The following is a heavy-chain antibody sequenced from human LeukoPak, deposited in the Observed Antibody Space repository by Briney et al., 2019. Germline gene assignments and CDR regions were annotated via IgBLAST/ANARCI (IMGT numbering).Heavy chain of an antibody. J-gene: IGHJ3*02. CDR2: IYYSGIT. Sequence: SETLSLTCTVSGGSFSSYSWSWVWIRQPPGKGLEWIASIYYSGITYYNPSLKSRVSISVDTSKNTFTLKLSSVTAADSAVYYCSRHGSDTSNIWGQGTMVTVSS. CDR3: SRHGSDTSNI. V-gene: IGHV4-39*01. CDR1: GGSFSSYSWS. D-gene: IGHD2/OR15-2a*01.